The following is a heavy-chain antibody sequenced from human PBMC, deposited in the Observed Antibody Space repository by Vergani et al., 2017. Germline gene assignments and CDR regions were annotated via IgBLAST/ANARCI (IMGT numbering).Heavy chain of an antibody. CDR1: GFTFSSYA. Sequence: EVQLLESGGGLVQPGGSLRLSCAASGFTFSSYAMSWVRQAPGKGLEWVSAISGSGGSTYYADSVEGRFTISRDNSKNTLYLQMNSLRAEDTAVYYCARPIGYSSNRYRRENYNWFDPWGQGTLVTVSS. J-gene: IGHJ5*02. V-gene: IGHV3-23*01. D-gene: IGHD6-13*01. CDR3: ARPIGYSSNRYRRENYNWFDP. CDR2: ISGSGGST.